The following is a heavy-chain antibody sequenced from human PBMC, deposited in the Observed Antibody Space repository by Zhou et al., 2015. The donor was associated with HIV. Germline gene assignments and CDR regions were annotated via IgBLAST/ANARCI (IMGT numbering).Heavy chain of an antibody. D-gene: IGHD6-13*01. CDR3: ARDLSLHSSSWYYFDY. J-gene: IGHJ4*02. CDR1: GGTFSSYA. V-gene: IGHV1-69*01. Sequence: QVQLVQSGAEVKKPGSSVKVSCKASGGTFSSYAISWVRQAPGQGLEWMGGIIPIFGTANYAQKFQGRVTITADESTSTAYMELSSLRSEDTAVYYCARDLSLHSSSWYYFDYWGQGNPGPPSP. CDR2: IIPIFGTA.